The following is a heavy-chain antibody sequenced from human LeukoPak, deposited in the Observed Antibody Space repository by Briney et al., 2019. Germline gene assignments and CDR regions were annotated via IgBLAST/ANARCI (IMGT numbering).Heavy chain of an antibody. CDR1: GFTFSSYA. V-gene: IGHV3-23*01. D-gene: IGHD1-26*01. CDR2: IVGSGGST. J-gene: IGHJ4*02. CDR3: ATKWDPFYY. Sequence: GGSLRLSCAASGFTFSSYAMSWVRQAPRKGLEWVSVIVGSGGSTYYADSVKGRFTISRDNSKNTLYLQMNSLRAEDTAVYYCATKWDPFYYWGQGTLVTVSS.